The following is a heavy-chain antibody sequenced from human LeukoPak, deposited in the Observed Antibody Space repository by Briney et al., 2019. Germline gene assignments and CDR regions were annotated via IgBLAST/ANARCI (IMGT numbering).Heavy chain of an antibody. J-gene: IGHJ6*03. V-gene: IGHV3-30*02. Sequence: GGSLRLSCAASGFTFSSYGMHWVRQAPGKGLVWVAFIRYDGSDKYYGDSVKGRFTISRDNAKNSLYLQMNSLRAEDTAVYYCAREPYYYDSSGYFKFDYYYMDVWGKGTTVTVSS. D-gene: IGHD3-22*01. CDR1: GFTFSSYG. CDR2: IRYDGSDK. CDR3: AREPYYYDSSGYFKFDYYYMDV.